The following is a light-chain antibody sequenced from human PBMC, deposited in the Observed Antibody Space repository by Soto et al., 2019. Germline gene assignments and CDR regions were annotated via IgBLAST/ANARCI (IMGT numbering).Light chain of an antibody. CDR2: DVS. Sequence: QSALTQPASVSGSPGQSITISCTGTSSDVGGYNYVSWYQQHPGKAPKLMIYDVSNRPSGVSNRFSGANSGNTASLTTTGLPAEEEADYYCSSYSSSSNLVVFGGGTKVTVL. CDR3: SSYSSSSNLVV. J-gene: IGLJ2*01. CDR1: SSDVGGYNY. V-gene: IGLV2-14*01.